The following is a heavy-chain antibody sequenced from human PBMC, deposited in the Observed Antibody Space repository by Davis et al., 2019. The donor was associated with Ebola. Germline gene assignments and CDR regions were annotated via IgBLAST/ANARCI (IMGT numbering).Heavy chain of an antibody. J-gene: IGHJ5*02. CDR2: MNPNSGNT. CDR1: GYTFTSYD. Sequence: ASVKVSCKASGYTFTSYDINWVRQATGQGLEWMGWMNPNSGNTGYAQKFQGRVTITRNTSISTAYMELSSLRSEDTAVYYCAREVREGYSRFDPWGQGTLVTVSS. V-gene: IGHV1-8*03. D-gene: IGHD6-13*01. CDR3: AREVREGYSRFDP.